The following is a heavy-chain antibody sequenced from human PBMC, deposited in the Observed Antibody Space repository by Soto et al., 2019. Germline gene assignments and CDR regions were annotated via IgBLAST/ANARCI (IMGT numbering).Heavy chain of an antibody. CDR1: GYTFTSYY. CDR2: INPSGGST. CDR3: ASRIGGSSSSDYYYYCYMDV. V-gene: IGHV1-46*03. J-gene: IGHJ6*03. Sequence: ASVKVSCKASGYTFTSYYMHWVRQAPGQGLEWMGIINPSGGSTSYAQKFQGRVTMTRDTSTSTVYMELSSLRSEDTAVYYCASRIGGSSSSDYYYYCYMDVWGKGTTVTVSS. D-gene: IGHD6-6*01.